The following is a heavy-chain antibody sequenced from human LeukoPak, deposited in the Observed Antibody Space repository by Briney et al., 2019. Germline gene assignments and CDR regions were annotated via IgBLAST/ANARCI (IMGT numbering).Heavy chain of an antibody. CDR2: IYYSGST. CDR1: GGSISSYY. CDR3: ARAGLAAAILFDP. J-gene: IGHJ5*02. Sequence: SETLSLTCTVSGGSISSYYWSWIRQPPGKGLEWIGYIYYSGSTNYNPSLKSRVTISVDTSKNQFSLKLSSVTAADTAVYYCARAGLAAAILFDPWGQGTLVTVSS. D-gene: IGHD6-13*01. V-gene: IGHV4-59*08.